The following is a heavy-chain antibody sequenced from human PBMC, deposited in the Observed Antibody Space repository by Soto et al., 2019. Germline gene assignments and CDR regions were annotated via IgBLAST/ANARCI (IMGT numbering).Heavy chain of an antibody. Sequence: QVQLVQSGAEVKKPGSSVKVSCKASGGTFSSYAISWVRLAPGQGLEWMGGIIPIFGTADYAQTFQGRVTITADESTSTAYMELSSLRSEDTAVYYSPNHTGSSPEGRYYDGMDVWGQGTTVTVSS. CDR2: IIPIFGTA. J-gene: IGHJ6*02. D-gene: IGHD1-26*01. CDR3: PNHTGSSPEGRYYDGMDV. V-gene: IGHV1-69*12. CDR1: GGTFSSYA.